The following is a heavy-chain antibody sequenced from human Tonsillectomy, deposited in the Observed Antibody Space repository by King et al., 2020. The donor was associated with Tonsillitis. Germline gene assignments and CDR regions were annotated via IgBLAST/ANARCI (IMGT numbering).Heavy chain of an antibody. V-gene: IGHV3-20*04. CDR2: INWSGGGT. J-gene: IGHJ3*02. CDR1: GFTFDDYA. Sequence: VQLVESGGDVVRPGGSLRLSCAASGFTFDDYAMSWVRQRPGKGLEWVSGINWSGGGTGYADSVKGRFTISRDNAKNSLYLQMNSLRAEDTALYYCAREGAVVVVVAATRAFDIWGQGTMVTVSS. CDR3: AREGAVVVVVAATRAFDI. D-gene: IGHD2-15*01.